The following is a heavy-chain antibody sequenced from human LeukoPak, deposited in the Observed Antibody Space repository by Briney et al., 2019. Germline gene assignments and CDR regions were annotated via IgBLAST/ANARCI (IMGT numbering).Heavy chain of an antibody. V-gene: IGHV4-34*01. D-gene: IGHD6-19*01. Sequence: PSETLSLTCAVYGGSFSGYYWTWIRQPRGKALEWIGEINHSGSTNYNPSLKSRVTISVDTSKNQFSLNLSSVTAADTAVYYCARVRSSGWYPFDYWGQGTLVTVSS. J-gene: IGHJ4*02. CDR3: ARVRSSGWYPFDY. CDR1: GGSFSGYY. CDR2: INHSGST.